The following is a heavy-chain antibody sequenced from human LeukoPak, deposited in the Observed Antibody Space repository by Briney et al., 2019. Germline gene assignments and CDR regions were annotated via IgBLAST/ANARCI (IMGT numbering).Heavy chain of an antibody. CDR1: GFTFSSYW. CDR2: IKEDGSEK. Sequence: GGSLRLSCAASGFTFSSYWMSWVRQAPGKGLEWVANIKEDGSEKYYVDSVKGRFTISRDNAKKSLYLQMDSLRAEDTAVYYCATHGYSELRYFDWSTNEWGQGTLVTVSS. V-gene: IGHV3-7*01. J-gene: IGHJ4*02. D-gene: IGHD3-9*01. CDR3: ATHGYSELRYFDWSTNE.